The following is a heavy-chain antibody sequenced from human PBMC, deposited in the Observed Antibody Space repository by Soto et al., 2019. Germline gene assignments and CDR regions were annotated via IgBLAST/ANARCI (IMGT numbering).Heavy chain of an antibody. CDR2: IYPGDSDT. V-gene: IGHV5-51*01. CDR3: ATADSSGYNGYYYGMDV. CDR1: GYSFTSYW. D-gene: IGHD3-22*01. J-gene: IGHJ6*02. Sequence: GESLKISCKGSGYSFTSYWIGWVRQMPGKGLEWMGIIYPGDSDTRYSPSFQGQVIISADKSISTAYLQWSSLKASDTAMYYFATADSSGYNGYYYGMDVWGQGTTVTLSS.